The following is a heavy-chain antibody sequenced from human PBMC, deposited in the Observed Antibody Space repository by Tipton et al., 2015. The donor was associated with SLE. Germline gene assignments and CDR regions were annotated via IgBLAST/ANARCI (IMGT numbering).Heavy chain of an antibody. CDR1: GGSISSYY. CDR3: ARDGGDYWYFDL. V-gene: IGHV4-59*01. CDR2: INHSGST. D-gene: IGHD2-21*01. J-gene: IGHJ2*01. Sequence: TLSLTCTVSGGSISSYYWSWIRQPPGKGLEWIGEINHSGSTNYNPSLKSRVTISVDTSKNQFSLKLSSVTAADTAVYYCARDGGDYWYFDLWGRGTLVTVSS.